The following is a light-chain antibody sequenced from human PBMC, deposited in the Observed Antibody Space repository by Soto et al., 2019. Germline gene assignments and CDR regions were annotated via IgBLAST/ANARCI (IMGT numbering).Light chain of an antibody. CDR2: GNN. V-gene: IGLV1-44*01. CDR3: TAWDDSLYGVV. CDR1: SSNIGRNT. Sequence: QSVLTQPPSTSGTPGQRVPISCSGSSSNIGRNTVNWYQQVPGTAPKLLIYGNNQRPSGVPDRFSGSKSGTSASLAISGLQSEDEADYYCTAWDDSLYGVVFGGGTKLTVL. J-gene: IGLJ2*01.